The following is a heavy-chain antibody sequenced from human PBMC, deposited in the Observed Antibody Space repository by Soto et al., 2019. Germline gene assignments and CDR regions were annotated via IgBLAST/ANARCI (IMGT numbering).Heavy chain of an antibody. V-gene: IGHV3-23*01. CDR1: GFTFSSYA. CDR2: ISSSGDKT. Sequence: PGGSLRLSCAASGFTFSSYAMSWVRQAPGKGLEWVSAISSSGDKTYYADSVKGRFTISRDNSKNTLYLGMNSLRAEDTAVYYCARPGLWFGELLGPDYWGQGTLVTAPQ. CDR3: ARPGLWFGELLGPDY. J-gene: IGHJ4*02. D-gene: IGHD3-10*01.